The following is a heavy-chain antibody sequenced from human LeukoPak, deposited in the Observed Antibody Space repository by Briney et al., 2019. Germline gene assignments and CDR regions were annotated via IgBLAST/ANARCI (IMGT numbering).Heavy chain of an antibody. Sequence: SGPTLVKPTQTLTLTCSFSGFSLTGGRAGVGWVRQPPGKALEWLALIYGNDDERYSPSLRSRLTISKDTSKKQVVLTVTNMQPVDTGTYFCAHRHFIGYTYDFWGPGILDTVSS. CDR1: GFSLTGGRAG. D-gene: IGHD5-18*01. V-gene: IGHV2-5*01. CDR2: IYGNDDE. CDR3: AHRHFIGYTYDF. J-gene: IGHJ4*02.